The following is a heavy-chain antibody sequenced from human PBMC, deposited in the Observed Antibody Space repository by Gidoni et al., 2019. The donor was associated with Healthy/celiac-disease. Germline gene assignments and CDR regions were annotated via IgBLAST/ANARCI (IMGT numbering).Heavy chain of an antibody. CDR3: ARDLTIVVPAASYYYYYYGMDV. Sequence: QVQLVESGGGVVQPGRSLRLSCAASGFTFSSYGMHWVRQAPGKGLEWVAVIWYDGSNKYYADSVKGRFTISRDNSKNTLYLQMNSLRAEDTAVYYCARDLTIVVPAASYYYYYYGMDVWGQGTTVTVSS. V-gene: IGHV3-33*01. J-gene: IGHJ6*02. D-gene: IGHD2-2*01. CDR1: GFTFSSYG. CDR2: IWYDGSNK.